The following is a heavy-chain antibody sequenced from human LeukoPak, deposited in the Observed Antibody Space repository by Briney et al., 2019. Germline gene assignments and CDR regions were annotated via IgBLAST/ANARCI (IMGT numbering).Heavy chain of an antibody. D-gene: IGHD2-2*02. CDR2: IYYSGST. Sequence: PSETLSLTCTVSGGSISRGGYYWSWIRQHPGKGLEWIGYIYYSGSTYYNPSLKSRVTKSVDTSKNQFSLKLSSVTAADTAVYYCARVGSCSSTSCSTAWYNWFDPWGQGTLVTVSS. J-gene: IGHJ5*02. CDR1: GGSISRGGYY. CDR3: ARVGSCSSTSCSTAWYNWFDP. V-gene: IGHV4-31*03.